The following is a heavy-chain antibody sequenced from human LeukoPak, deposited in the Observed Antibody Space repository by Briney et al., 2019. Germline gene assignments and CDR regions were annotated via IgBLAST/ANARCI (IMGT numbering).Heavy chain of an antibody. CDR2: IIPISGTT. Sequence: ASVKVSCKASGGTFSSYAISWVRQAPGQGLEWMGGIIPISGTTNYAQKFQGRVTITADKSTNTVYMEVSSLTSEDTAVFYCAKTSVVTLHPFGYYYMDVWGNGTTVTVSS. CDR1: GGTFSSYA. D-gene: IGHD4-23*01. J-gene: IGHJ6*03. CDR3: AKTSVVTLHPFGYYYMDV. V-gene: IGHV1-69*06.